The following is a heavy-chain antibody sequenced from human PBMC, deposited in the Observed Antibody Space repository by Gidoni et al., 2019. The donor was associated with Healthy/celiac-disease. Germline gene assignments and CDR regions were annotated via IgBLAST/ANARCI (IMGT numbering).Heavy chain of an antibody. CDR2: INPSGGST. CDR3: ARVAVAGPFDP. D-gene: IGHD6-19*01. CDR1: GYTFTSYY. J-gene: IGHJ5*02. V-gene: IGHV1-46*03. Sequence: QVQLVQSGAEVKKHGASVKVSCKASGYTFTSYYMHWVRQAPGQGLEWMGIINPSGGSTSYAQKFQGRVTMTRDTSTSTVYMELSSLRSEDTAAYYCARVAVAGPFDPWGQGTLVTVSS.